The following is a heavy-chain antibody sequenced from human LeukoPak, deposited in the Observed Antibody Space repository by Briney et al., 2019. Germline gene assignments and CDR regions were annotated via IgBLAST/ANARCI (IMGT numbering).Heavy chain of an antibody. CDR3: ARSADGYTCGHFDF. J-gene: IGHJ4*02. CDR1: GYTFTAYY. D-gene: IGHD5-18*01. V-gene: IGHV1-2*02. Sequence: ASVKVSCKASGYTFTAYYMHWVRQAPGQGLEWMGWINPNTGDTNYAQNFQDRVTMNRDTSISTAYMELSSLRSDDTAVYYCARSADGYTCGHFDFWGQGTLVTVSS. CDR2: INPNTGDT.